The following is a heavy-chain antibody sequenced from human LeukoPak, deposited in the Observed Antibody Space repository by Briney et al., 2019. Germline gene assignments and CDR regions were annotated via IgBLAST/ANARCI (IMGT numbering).Heavy chain of an antibody. V-gene: IGHV3-23*01. D-gene: IGHD5-24*01. CDR2: FTSGDRT. Sequence: GGPLRRSCAAAGFTFRKYAMTWVRQAPGKGLGWVSTFTSGDRTFYADSVRGRFTISRDNSKNTLYLQMSSLRAEDTAVYFCVKDQADGYTNYGDYWGHGTLVTVSS. J-gene: IGHJ4*01. CDR1: GFTFRKYA. CDR3: VKDQADGYTNYGDY.